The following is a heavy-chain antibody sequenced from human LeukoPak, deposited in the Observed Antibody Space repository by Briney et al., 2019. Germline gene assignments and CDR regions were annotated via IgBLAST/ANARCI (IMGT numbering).Heavy chain of an antibody. V-gene: IGHV4-4*02. D-gene: IGHD3-10*01. CDR1: GGSISSSNW. CDR2: IYHSGST. J-gene: IGHJ4*02. Sequence: SETLSLTCAVSGGSISSSNWWSWVRQPPGKGLEWIGEIYHSGSTNYNPSLKSRVTISVDKSKNQFSLKLSSVTAADTAVYYCARTLNYYGSAELDYWGQGTLVTVSS. CDR3: ARTLNYYGSAELDY.